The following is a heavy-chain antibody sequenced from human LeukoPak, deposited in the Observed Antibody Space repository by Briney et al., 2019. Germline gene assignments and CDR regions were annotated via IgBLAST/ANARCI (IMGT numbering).Heavy chain of an antibody. CDR1: GGSISSYY. Sequence: SETLSLTRTVSGGSISSYYWSWIRQPPGKGLEWIGYIYYSGSTNYNPSLKSRVTISVDTSKNQFSLKLSSVTAADTAVYYCARDGGLGEIDYWGQGTLVTVSS. D-gene: IGHD3-16*01. CDR2: IYYSGST. CDR3: ARDGGLGEIDY. V-gene: IGHV4-59*01. J-gene: IGHJ4*02.